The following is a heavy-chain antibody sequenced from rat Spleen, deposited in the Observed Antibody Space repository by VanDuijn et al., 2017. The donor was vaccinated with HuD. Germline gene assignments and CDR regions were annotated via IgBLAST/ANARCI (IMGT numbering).Heavy chain of an antibody. CDR3: TRDLYGGYSEGFAY. D-gene: IGHD1-11*01. CDR2: ISAGGGST. CDR1: GFTFTNYD. V-gene: IGHV5-27*01. Sequence: EVQLVESGGGLVQPGRSMKLSCAASGFTFTNYDMAWVRQAPTKGLEWVAYISAGGGSTYYRDSVKGRFTISRDNAQNTLYLQMNSLRSEDTATYYCTRDLYGGYSEGFAYWGQGTLVTVSS. J-gene: IGHJ3*01.